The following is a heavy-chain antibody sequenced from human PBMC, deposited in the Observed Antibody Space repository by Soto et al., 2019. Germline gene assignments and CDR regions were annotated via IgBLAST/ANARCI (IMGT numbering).Heavy chain of an antibody. V-gene: IGHV1-18*01. CDR3: ARDAAVGLFDY. D-gene: IGHD1-26*01. CDR2: LIAYNGNI. Sequence: QVQLVQSGAEVKKPGASVKVSCKASGYTFTSYGISWVRQAPGQGLEWMGWLIAYNGNIKYAQKLQGRVTMTTATSTSTAYMELRSLRSDDTAVYYCARDAAVGLFDYWGQGTLVTVSS. J-gene: IGHJ4*02. CDR1: GYTFTSYG.